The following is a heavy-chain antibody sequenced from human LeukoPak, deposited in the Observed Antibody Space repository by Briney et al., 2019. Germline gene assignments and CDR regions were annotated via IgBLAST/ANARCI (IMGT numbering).Heavy chain of an antibody. CDR3: ARGKVIWFDP. V-gene: IGHV3-21*01. D-gene: IGHD2/OR15-2a*01. J-gene: IGHJ5*02. CDR1: GFTFNKYW. Sequence: GGSLRLSCAASGFTFNKYWMTWVRQAPGKGLEWVSSISSSSSYIYYADSVKGRFTISRDNAKNSLHLQMNSLRAEDTAVYYCARGKVIWFDPWGQGTLVTVSS. CDR2: ISSSSSYI.